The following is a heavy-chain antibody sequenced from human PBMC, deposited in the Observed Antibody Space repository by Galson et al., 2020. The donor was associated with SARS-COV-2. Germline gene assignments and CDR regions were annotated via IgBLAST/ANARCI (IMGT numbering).Heavy chain of an antibody. CDR1: GVSISTTNY. Sequence: SETLSLTCAAPGVSISTTNYWSWIRQAPGKVLEWLGSVYPSRTTYYNPSLKRPVTSSLDTSKNQFSLRLTSVTAADTALYYCARQGVTIIFLLTVPGWFFDLWGRGTLVTVSS. V-gene: IGHV4-38-2*01. D-gene: IGHD2-21*01. CDR3: ARQGVTIIFLLTVPGWFFDL. CDR2: VYPSRTT. J-gene: IGHJ2*01.